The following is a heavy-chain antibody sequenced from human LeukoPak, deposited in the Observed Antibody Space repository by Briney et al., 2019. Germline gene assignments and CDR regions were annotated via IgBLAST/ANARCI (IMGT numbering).Heavy chain of an antibody. CDR1: GFTFSTYA. D-gene: IGHD3-16*02. V-gene: IGHV3-23*01. CDR2: ISGSGDST. Sequence: GGSLRLSCAASGFTFSTYAVNWVRQAPGKGLEWVSTISGSGDSTYYADSVKGRFTISRDNSKDTLYLQMSSVRVDDTAVYYCARAVDYVWGSYRYNFDYWGQGTLVTVSS. CDR3: ARAVDYVWGSYRYNFDY. J-gene: IGHJ4*02.